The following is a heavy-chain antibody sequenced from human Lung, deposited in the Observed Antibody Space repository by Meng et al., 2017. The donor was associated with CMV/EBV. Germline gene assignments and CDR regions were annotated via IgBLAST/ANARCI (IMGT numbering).Heavy chain of an antibody. J-gene: IGHJ6*02. Sequence: SXAASGFTFSSYSMNWVRQAPGKGLEWVSSISSSSSYIYYADSVKGRFTISRDNAKNSLYLQMNSLRAEDTAVYYCARDLYDILTGYYKGYYGMDVWGQGXTVTVSS. D-gene: IGHD3-9*01. CDR1: GFTFSSYS. V-gene: IGHV3-21*01. CDR3: ARDLYDILTGYYKGYYGMDV. CDR2: ISSSSSYI.